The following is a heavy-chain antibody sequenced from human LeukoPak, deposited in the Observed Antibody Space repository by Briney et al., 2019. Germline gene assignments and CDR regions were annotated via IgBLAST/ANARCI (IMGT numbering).Heavy chain of an antibody. D-gene: IGHD3-22*01. CDR1: GFTFSDYY. V-gene: IGHV3-11*01. CDR3: ARDDYYDSTPPFDI. Sequence: PGGSLRLSCAASGFTFSDYYMSWIRQAPGKGLEWVSYTSSSGSTIYYADSVKGRFTISRDNAKNSLYLQMNSLRAEDTAVYYCARDDYYDSTPPFDIWGQGTMVTVSS. J-gene: IGHJ3*02. CDR2: TSSSGSTI.